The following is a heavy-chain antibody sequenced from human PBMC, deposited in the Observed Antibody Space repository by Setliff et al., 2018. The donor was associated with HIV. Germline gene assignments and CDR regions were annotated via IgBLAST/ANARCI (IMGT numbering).Heavy chain of an antibody. CDR1: GFTFGSYA. CDR3: AKTLPTLYPPHDYYFAMDV. CDR2: ISGSGDST. D-gene: IGHD2-15*01. V-gene: IGHV3-23*01. Sequence: GGSLRLSCAPSGFTFGSYAMSWVRQAPGKGLEWVSVISGSGDSTFYADSLKGRFTISRDNSKNTLYLQMNSLRAEDAAVYYCAKTLPTLYPPHDYYFAMDVWGQGTTVTVSS. J-gene: IGHJ6*02.